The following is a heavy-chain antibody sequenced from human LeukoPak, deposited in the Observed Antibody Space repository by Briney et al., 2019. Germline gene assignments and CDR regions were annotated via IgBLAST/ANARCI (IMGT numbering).Heavy chain of an antibody. CDR2: IYYSGST. Sequence: PSETLSLTCTVSVGFISGYYWSWIRQPPGKGLEWVGYIYYSGSTNYNPSLKSRVTISVDTSKNQFSLKLNSVTAADTAVYYCARLVICSNASFDYWGQGTLVTVSS. CDR3: ARLVICSNASFDY. D-gene: IGHD6-13*01. V-gene: IGHV4-59*08. CDR1: VGFISGYY. J-gene: IGHJ4*02.